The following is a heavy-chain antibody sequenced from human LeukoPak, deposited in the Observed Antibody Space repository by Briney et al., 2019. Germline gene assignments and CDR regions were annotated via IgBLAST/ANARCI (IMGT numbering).Heavy chain of an antibody. CDR3: ARELGMGWFDP. V-gene: IGHV4-4*07. CDR1: GGYLSGYS. CDR2: IYTSGPT. Sequence: SETLSLTCTVSGGYLSGYSWIWIRQPARKGLEWIGHIYTSGPTKYNPSLKSRVTMSVDTSKNQFSLKVTSVTAADTAVYYCARELGMGWFDPWGQGTLVTVSS. D-gene: IGHD3-16*01. J-gene: IGHJ5*02.